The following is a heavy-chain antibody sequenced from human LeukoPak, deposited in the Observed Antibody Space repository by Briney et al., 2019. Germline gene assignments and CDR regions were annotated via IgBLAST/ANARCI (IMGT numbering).Heavy chain of an antibody. CDR3: ASFCSSTSCYRMDV. Sequence: GGSLRLSCAASGFTFSNYAINWVRQAPGKGLEWVSSISSSSSYIYYADSVKGRFTVSRDNPKNSLYLQMNSLRAEDTAVYYCASFCSSTSCYRMDVWGQGTTVTVSS. V-gene: IGHV3-21*01. CDR2: ISSSSSYI. CDR1: GFTFSNYA. D-gene: IGHD2-2*01. J-gene: IGHJ6*02.